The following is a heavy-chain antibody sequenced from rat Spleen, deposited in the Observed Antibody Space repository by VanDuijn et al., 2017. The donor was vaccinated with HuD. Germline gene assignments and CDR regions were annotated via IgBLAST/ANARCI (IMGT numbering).Heavy chain of an antibody. CDR3: TRGSLFDY. V-gene: IGHV5-31*01. CDR1: GLTFNKYW. CDR2: ITHTGGRT. J-gene: IGHJ2*01. Sequence: EVQLVESGGGLVQPGRSLKISCVASGLTFNKYWMTWIRQGPGKGLEWIASITHTGGRTYYPDSVQDRFTISRDNAKSTLYLQMNSLRSEDTATYYCTRGSLFDYWGQGVMVTVSS.